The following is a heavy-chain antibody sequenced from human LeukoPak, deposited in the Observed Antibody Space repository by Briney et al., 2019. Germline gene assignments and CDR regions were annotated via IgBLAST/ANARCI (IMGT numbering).Heavy chain of an antibody. CDR1: GDFITAYY. CDR3: AREEALGSGSFDY. Sequence: PSETLSLTCTVSGDFITAYYWSWIRQPPGKGLEWIGYIYYSGSTNYNPSLKSRVTISVDTSKNQFSLKLGSVTAADTAVYYCAREEALGSGSFDYWGQGTLVTVSS. J-gene: IGHJ4*02. D-gene: IGHD1-26*01. CDR2: IYYSGST. V-gene: IGHV4-59*01.